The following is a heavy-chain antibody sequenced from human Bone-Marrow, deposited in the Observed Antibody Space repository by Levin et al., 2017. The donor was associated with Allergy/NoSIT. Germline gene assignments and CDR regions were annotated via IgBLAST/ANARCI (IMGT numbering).Heavy chain of an antibody. Sequence: GESLKISCAASGFTFSSYGMHWVRQAPGKGLEWVAVISYDGSNKYYADSVKGRFTISRDNSKNTLYLQMNSLRAEDTAVYYCAKGLIHGMDVWGQGTTVTVSS. J-gene: IGHJ6*02. CDR1: GFTFSSYG. CDR2: ISYDGSNK. V-gene: IGHV3-30*18. CDR3: AKGLIHGMDV.